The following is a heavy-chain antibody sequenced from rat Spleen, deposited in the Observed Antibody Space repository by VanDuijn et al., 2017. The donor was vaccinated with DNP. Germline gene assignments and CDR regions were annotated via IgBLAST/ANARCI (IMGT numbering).Heavy chain of an antibody. CDR1: GFTFSNYG. J-gene: IGHJ4*01. CDR2: ISPSGGTT. CDR3: ARHRTIMPYYYAMDA. V-gene: IGHV5-19*01. D-gene: IGHD1-12*01. Sequence: EVQLVESGGGLVQPGRSLKLSCAASGFTFSNYGMHWIRQAPTKGLEWVASISPSGGTTYCRDSVKGRFTISRDNAQSTLYLQMDSLGSEDTATYYCARHRTIMPYYYAMDAWGQGASVTVSS.